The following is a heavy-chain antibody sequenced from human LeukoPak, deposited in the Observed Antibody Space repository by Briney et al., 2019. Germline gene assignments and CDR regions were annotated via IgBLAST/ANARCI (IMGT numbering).Heavy chain of an antibody. Sequence: APVKVSCKASGYTFTSYGISWVRQAPGQGLEWMGWISAYNGNTNYAQKLQGRVTMTTDTSTSTAYMELRSLRSDDTAVYYCARDLGFGYYDSSGQEGYWGQGTLVTVSS. J-gene: IGHJ4*02. CDR3: ARDLGFGYYDSSGQEGY. CDR2: ISAYNGNT. D-gene: IGHD3-22*01. CDR1: GYTFTSYG. V-gene: IGHV1-18*01.